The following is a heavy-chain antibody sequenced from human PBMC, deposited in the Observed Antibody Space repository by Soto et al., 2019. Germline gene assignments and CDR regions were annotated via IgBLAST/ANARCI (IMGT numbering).Heavy chain of an antibody. D-gene: IGHD2-21*02. CDR2: ISGYIHNT. V-gene: IGHV1-18*01. CDR3: ARGKVGGDSKY. Sequence: QVQLVQSGAEVKKPGASVKVSCKASGYTFSNYWINWVRQAPGQGLEWMGWISGYIHNTKYAQKVQGRVTMTTDTSTSTAYMELRSLRSDDTAVYYCARGKVGGDSKYWGQGTLVTVSS. J-gene: IGHJ4*02. CDR1: GYTFSNYW.